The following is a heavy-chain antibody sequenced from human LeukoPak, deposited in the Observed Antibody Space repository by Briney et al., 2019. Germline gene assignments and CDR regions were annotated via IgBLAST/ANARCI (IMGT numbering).Heavy chain of an antibody. CDR2: ITDYGAR. V-gene: IGHV3-23*01. D-gene: IGHD6-13*01. CDR3: AKGAAAGKVDWFDP. J-gene: IGHJ5*02. Sequence: GGPVRLSCGASGFTLSNFPMMWVGQAPGAGGQWVSAITDYGARVYADPVRGRFTIFRDTSMNTLFLQMYSLGAEDTAVYYCAKGAAAGKVDWFDPWGQGTLVTVSS. CDR1: GFTLSNFP.